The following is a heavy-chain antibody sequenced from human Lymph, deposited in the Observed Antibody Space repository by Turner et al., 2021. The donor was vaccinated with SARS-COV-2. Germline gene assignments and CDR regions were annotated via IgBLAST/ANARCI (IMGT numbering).Heavy chain of an antibody. J-gene: IGHJ4*02. CDR2: ISTSGGST. V-gene: IGHV3-23*01. D-gene: IGHD1-1*01. CDR3: AKDPNWYVLSAVDY. Sequence: EVQVLESGGGLVQPGGSLSLSCAASGFTFSSYAMRWVRQAPGKGLEWVSTISTSGGSTYYADSVKGRFTISRDNSKNTLFLQMNSLRAGDTAVYYCAKDPNWYVLSAVDYWGQGTLVTVSS. CDR1: GFTFSSYA.